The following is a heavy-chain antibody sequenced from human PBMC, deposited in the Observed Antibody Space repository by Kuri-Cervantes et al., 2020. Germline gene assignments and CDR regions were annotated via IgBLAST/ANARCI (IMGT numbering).Heavy chain of an antibody. D-gene: IGHD5-12*01. V-gene: IGHV3-11*01. CDR1: GFTFSDYY. CDR3: ANSGYDFNYYYMDV. Sequence: GESLKISCAASGFTFSDYYMSWIRQAPGKGLEWVSYLSNSGNTIYYADSVKGRFTISRDTAKTSLYLQMNSLRAEDTAVYYCANSGYDFNYYYMDVWGKGTTVTVSS. CDR2: LSNSGNTI. J-gene: IGHJ6*03.